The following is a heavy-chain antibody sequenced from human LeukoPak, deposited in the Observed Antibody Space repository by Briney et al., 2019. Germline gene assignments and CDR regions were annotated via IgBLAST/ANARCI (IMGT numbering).Heavy chain of an antibody. V-gene: IGHV3-21*01. Sequence: PGGSLRLSCAASVFTFSSYSMNWVRQAPGKGLEWVSSISSSSSYIYYADSVKGRFTISRDNAKNSLYLQMNSLRAEDTAVYYCARDLSYYYGSETSLDYWGQGTLVTVPS. D-gene: IGHD3-10*01. CDR2: ISSSSSYI. CDR3: ARDLSYYYGSETSLDY. J-gene: IGHJ4*02. CDR1: VFTFSSYS.